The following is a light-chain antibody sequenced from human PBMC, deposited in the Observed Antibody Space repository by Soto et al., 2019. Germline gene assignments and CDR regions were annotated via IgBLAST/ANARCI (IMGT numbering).Light chain of an antibody. J-gene: IGKJ2*01. CDR3: QQYNTYS. V-gene: IGKV3-20*01. Sequence: EIVLTQSPGTLSLSPGERATLSCRASQSVSSSYLAWYQQKPGQAPRLLIYKTSTLESGVPSRFSGSGSGTEFTLTISNLQPDDFATYYCQQYNTYSFGQGTKLEIK. CDR2: KTS. CDR1: QSVSSSY.